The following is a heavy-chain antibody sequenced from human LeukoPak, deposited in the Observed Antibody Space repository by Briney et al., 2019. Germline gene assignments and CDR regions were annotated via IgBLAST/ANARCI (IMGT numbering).Heavy chain of an antibody. CDR2: IIPIFGTA. CDR1: GGTFSSYA. CDR3: ARLSEYSKRTLDY. D-gene: IGHD4-11*01. J-gene: IGHJ4*02. V-gene: IGHV1-69*13. Sequence: SVKVSCKASGGTFSSYAISWVRQAPGQGLEWMGGIIPIFGTANYAQKFQGRVTITADESTSTAYMELSSPRSEDTAVYYCARLSEYSKRTLDYWGQGTLVTVSS.